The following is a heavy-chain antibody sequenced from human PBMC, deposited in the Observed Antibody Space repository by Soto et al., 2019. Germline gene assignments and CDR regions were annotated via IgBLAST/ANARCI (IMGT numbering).Heavy chain of an antibody. CDR1: GDSISTFY. CDR3: ARVRSTLFDY. D-gene: IGHD3-3*01. CDR2: IHYSGST. J-gene: IGHJ4*02. V-gene: IGHV4-59*01. Sequence: SETLSLTCTVSGDSISTFYWSWIRQPPGKGLEWIGYIHYSGSTNYNPSLKSQVIISVDTSKNQFSLKLSSVTAADTAVYFCARVRSTLFDYWGQGTLVTVSS.